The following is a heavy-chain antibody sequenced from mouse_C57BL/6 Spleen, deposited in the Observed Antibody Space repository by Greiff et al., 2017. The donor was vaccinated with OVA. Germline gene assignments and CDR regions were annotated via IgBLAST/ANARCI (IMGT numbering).Heavy chain of an antibody. CDR3: ARGDYGNYDYFDY. J-gene: IGHJ2*01. CDR1: GYTFTSYW. CDR2: LYPSDSET. V-gene: IGHV1-61*01. D-gene: IGHD2-1*01. Sequence: QVQLQQPGAELVRPGSSVKLSCKASGYTFTSYWMDWVKQRPGQGLEWIGNLYPSDSETHYNQKFKDKATLTVDKSSSTAYMQLSSLTSEDSAVYYCARGDYGNYDYFDYWGQGTTLTVSS.